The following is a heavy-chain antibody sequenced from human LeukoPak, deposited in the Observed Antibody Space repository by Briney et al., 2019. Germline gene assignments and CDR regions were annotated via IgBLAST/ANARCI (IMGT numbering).Heavy chain of an antibody. CDR2: IRSSGGTI. D-gene: IGHD1-26*01. J-gene: IGHJ6*03. Sequence: GGSLRLSCAASGFAFSSYDMSWVRQAPGKGLAWVSYIRSSGGTIYYADSVKGRFSISRDNAKNSLYLQMNSLRAEDTAVYYCARLFDPTWDYYYMDVWGKGTTVTVSS. CDR3: ARLFDPTWDYYYMDV. CDR1: GFAFSSYD. V-gene: IGHV3-48*04.